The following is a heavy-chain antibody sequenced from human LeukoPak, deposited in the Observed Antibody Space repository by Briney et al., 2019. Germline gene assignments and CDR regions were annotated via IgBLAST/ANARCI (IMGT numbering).Heavy chain of an antibody. V-gene: IGHV3-48*01. CDR1: GFTFSSYS. D-gene: IGHD1-26*01. CDR3: ARFSGSYVFIVYYYYMDV. J-gene: IGHJ6*03. Sequence: PGGSLRLSCAASGFTFSSYSMNWVRQAPGKGLEWVSYISSSSSTIYYADSVKGRFTISRDNAKNSLYLQMNSLRAEDTAVYYCARFSGSYVFIVYYYYMDVWGKGTTVTVSS. CDR2: ISSSSSTI.